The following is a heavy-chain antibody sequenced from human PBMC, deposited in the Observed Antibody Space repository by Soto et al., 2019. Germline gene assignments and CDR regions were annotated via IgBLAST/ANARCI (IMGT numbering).Heavy chain of an antibody. D-gene: IGHD1-1*01. CDR3: VRDGTKTLRDWLDP. Sequence: SETLSLTCTVSGASISGFYWSWIRKSAGKGLEWIGRIYATGTTDYNPSLKSRVMMSVDTSKKQFSLKFRSVTAADTAVYYCVRDGTKTLRDWLDPWGQGISVTVSS. CDR2: IYATGTT. J-gene: IGHJ5*02. V-gene: IGHV4-4*07. CDR1: GASISGFY.